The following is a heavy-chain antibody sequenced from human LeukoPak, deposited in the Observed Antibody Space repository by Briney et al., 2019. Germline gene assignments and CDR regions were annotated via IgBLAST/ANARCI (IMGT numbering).Heavy chain of an antibody. V-gene: IGHV3-9*03. CDR3: ARFSTVTGFGY. CDR1: GFIFDDYA. CDR2: ISWNSGSI. J-gene: IGHJ4*02. D-gene: IGHD4-17*01. Sequence: GGSLRLSCAASGFIFDDYAMHWVRQAPGKGLEWVSGISWNSGSIGYADSVKGRFTISRDNAKNSLYLQMNSLRAEDMALYYCARFSTVTGFGYWGQGTLVTVSS.